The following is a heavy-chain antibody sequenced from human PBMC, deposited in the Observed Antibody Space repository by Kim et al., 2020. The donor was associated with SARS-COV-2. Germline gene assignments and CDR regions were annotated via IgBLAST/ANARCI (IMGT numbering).Heavy chain of an antibody. J-gene: IGHJ4*02. V-gene: IGHV3-7*03. CDR1: GFTFSSYW. CDR2: IKPDGSGK. Sequence: GGSLRLSCAASGFTFSSYWMCWVRQAPGKGLEGVANIKPDGSGKYYVDSVKGRFIISRDNAKNSLYLQMNNVRDEEAAVYYCARDSSIAAAGSDYWGQGTLVTVSS. D-gene: IGHD6-13*01. CDR3: ARDSSIAAAGSDY.